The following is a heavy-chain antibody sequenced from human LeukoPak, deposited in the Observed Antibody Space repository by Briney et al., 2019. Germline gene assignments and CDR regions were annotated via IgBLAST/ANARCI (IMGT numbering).Heavy chain of an antibody. CDR3: AKGQQLTNYYYYYMDV. V-gene: IGHV1-69*05. CDR2: IIPIFGTA. CDR1: GGTFSSYA. J-gene: IGHJ6*03. Sequence: SVKVSCKASGGTFSSYAISWVRQAPGQGLEWMGGIIPIFGTANYAQKFQGRATITTDESTSTAYMELSSLRSEDTAVYYCAKGQQLTNYYYYYMDVWGKGTTVTVSS. D-gene: IGHD6-13*01.